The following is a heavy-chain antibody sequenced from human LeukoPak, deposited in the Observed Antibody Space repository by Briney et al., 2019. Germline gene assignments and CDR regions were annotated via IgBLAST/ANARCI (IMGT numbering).Heavy chain of an antibody. CDR2: ISSSGSTT. V-gene: IGHV3-48*01. J-gene: IGHJ4*02. Sequence: QPGGSLRLSCAASGFTFSSYTMNWVRQAPGKGLEWVSYISSSGSTTYYADSVKGRFTISRDNAKNSLYLQMNSLRAEDTAVYYCARDLSLYCSGGSCYSLNYWGQGTLVTVSS. CDR3: ARDLSLYCSGGSCYSLNY. D-gene: IGHD2-15*01. CDR1: GFTFSSYT.